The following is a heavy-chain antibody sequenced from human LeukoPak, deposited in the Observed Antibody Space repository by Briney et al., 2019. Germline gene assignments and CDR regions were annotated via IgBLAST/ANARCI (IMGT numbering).Heavy chain of an antibody. CDR1: GFTFRHYA. CDR2: LSFDGAHK. CDR3: VRARTGGLDY. J-gene: IGHJ4*02. D-gene: IGHD3-16*01. Sequence: ERSLRLSCAASGFTFRHYAVHWVRQAPGRGLEWVAVLSFDGAHKYYAESVKGRFTISRDNSNNTLFPQMDSLRIEDTALYYCVRARTGGLDYWGQGTLVTVSS. V-gene: IGHV3-30*04.